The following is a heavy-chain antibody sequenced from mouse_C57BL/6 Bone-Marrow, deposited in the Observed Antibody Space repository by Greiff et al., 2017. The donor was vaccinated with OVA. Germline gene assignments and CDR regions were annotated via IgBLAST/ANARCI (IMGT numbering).Heavy chain of an antibody. Sequence: VQLQESGPGLVAPSQSLSITCTVSGFSLTSYAISWVRQPPGKGLEWLGGIWTGGGTNYNSALKSGLSISKDNSKSQVFLKMYSLQTDDTARYYCASSYDSAWFAYWGQGTLVTVSA. V-gene: IGHV2-9-1*01. CDR1: GFSLTSYA. J-gene: IGHJ3*01. CDR3: ASSYDSAWFAY. CDR2: IWTGGGT. D-gene: IGHD2-4*01.